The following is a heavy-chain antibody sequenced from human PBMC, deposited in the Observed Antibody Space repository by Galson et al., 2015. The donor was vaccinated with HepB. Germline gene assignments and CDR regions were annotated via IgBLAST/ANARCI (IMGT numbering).Heavy chain of an antibody. D-gene: IGHD2-15*01. J-gene: IGHJ4*02. V-gene: IGHV3-64*01. CDR2: ISSNGGST. Sequence: SLRLSCAASGFTFRSYAMHWVRQAPGKGLEYVSAISSNGGSTYYANSVKGRFTISRDNSKNTLYLQMGSLRAEDMAVYYCARRRGYSPGGFDYWGQGTLVTVSS. CDR3: ARRRGYSPGGFDY. CDR1: GFTFRSYA.